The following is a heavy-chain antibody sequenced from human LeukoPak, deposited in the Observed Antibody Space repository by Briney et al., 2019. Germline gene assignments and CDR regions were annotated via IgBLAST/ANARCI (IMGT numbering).Heavy chain of an antibody. CDR2: ISYDGSNK. J-gene: IGHJ4*02. D-gene: IGHD3-3*01. CDR3: ARDVNIWSGYYSY. Sequence: GGFLRLSCAASGFTFSSYGMHWVRQAPGKGLEWVAVISYDGSNKYYADSVKGRFTISRDNSKNTLYLQMNSLRAEDTAVYYCARDVNIWSGYYSYWGQGTLVTVSS. V-gene: IGHV3-30*19. CDR1: GFTFSSYG.